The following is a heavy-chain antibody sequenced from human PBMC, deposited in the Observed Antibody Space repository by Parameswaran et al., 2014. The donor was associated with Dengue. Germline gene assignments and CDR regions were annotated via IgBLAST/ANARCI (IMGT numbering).Heavy chain of an antibody. J-gene: IGHJ6*02. V-gene: IGHV7-4-1*02. D-gene: IGHD3-9*01. CDR3: ARVIRYFDWLLSDWGYYYGMDV. CDR2: INTNTGNP. Sequence: WVRQAPGQGLEWMGWINTNTGNPTYAQGFTGRFVFSLDTSVSTAYLQISSLKAEDTAVYYCARVIRYFDWLLSDWGYYYGMDVWGQGTTVTVSS.